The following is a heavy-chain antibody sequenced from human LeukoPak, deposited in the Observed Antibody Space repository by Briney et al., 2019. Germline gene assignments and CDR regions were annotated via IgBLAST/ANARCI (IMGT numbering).Heavy chain of an antibody. CDR1: GFAFNVYA. CDR3: AKPISGGLAVTADWFHP. J-gene: IGHJ5*01. V-gene: IGHV3-23*01. Sequence: PGGSLRLSCAASGFAFNVYAMSWLRQPPGKGLEWVSTINANSGTTSYAASVRGRFSISRDNSKSTLYLQLSTLRADDTVTYYCAKPISGGLAVTADWFHPWGQGTLVVVSS. CDR2: INANSGTT. D-gene: IGHD6-19*01.